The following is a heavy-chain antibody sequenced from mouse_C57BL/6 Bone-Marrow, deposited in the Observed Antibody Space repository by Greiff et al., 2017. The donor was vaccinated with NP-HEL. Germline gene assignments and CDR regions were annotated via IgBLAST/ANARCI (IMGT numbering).Heavy chain of an antibody. D-gene: IGHD3-2*02. CDR3: ARRGGSGTDY. J-gene: IGHJ2*01. Sequence: VQLQQSGPELVKPGASVKISCKASGYAFSSSWMNWVKQRPGKGLEWIGRIYPGDGDTNYNGKFKGKATLTADKSSSTAYMQLSSLTSEDSAVYFCARRGGSGTDYWGQGTTLTVSS. CDR1: GYAFSSSW. CDR2: IYPGDGDT. V-gene: IGHV1-82*01.